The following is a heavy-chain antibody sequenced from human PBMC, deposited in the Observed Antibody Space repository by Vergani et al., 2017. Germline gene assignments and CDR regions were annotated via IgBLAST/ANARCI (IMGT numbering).Heavy chain of an antibody. Sequence: EVQLLESGGGLVQPGGSLRLSCAASGFTFSSYAMSWVRQAPGKGLEWVSAISGSGGSTYYADSVKGRFTISRDNSKNTLYLQMNSLRAEDTAVYYCAXDAEPDYSSSWYPGWFDPWGQGTLVTVSS. V-gene: IGHV3-23*01. J-gene: IGHJ5*02. D-gene: IGHD6-13*01. CDR3: AXDAEPDYSSSWYPGWFDP. CDR1: GFTFSSYA. CDR2: ISGSGGST.